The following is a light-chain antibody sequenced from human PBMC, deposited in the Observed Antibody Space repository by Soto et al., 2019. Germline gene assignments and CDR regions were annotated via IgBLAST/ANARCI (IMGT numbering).Light chain of an antibody. CDR2: GAS. CDR1: QSVSNAF. Sequence: EIVLTQSPGTLSLSPGDRATLSCRASQSVSNAFLAWYQQKPGQAPRLLIYGASSRATDIPDRFSGSGSGTDFTLTISGLDPEDFAVYYCQQYGSSVRTFGQGTKVEIK. J-gene: IGKJ1*01. V-gene: IGKV3-20*01. CDR3: QQYGSSVRT.